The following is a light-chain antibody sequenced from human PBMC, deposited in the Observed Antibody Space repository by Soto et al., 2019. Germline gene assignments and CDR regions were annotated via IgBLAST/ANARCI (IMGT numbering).Light chain of an antibody. CDR3: SSYTSSSTRV. CDR1: SSDVGGYNY. J-gene: IGLJ3*02. CDR2: EVS. V-gene: IGLV2-14*01. Sequence: QSALTQPASVSGSPGQSITISCTGTSSDVGGYNYVSWYQQHPGKAPKLMMYEVSNRPSGVSNRFSGSKSGNTASLTIAGHQAEDEADYYCSSYTSSSTRVFGGGTKLTV.